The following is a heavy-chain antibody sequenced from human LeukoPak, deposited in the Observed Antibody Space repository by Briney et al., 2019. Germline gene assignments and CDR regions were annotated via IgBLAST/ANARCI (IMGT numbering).Heavy chain of an antibody. J-gene: IGHJ4*02. V-gene: IGHV3-23*01. CDR2: MSGSGGST. D-gene: IGHD6-25*01. CDR1: GFSFSSYA. CDR3: AKGAVWRLRHAPLDY. Sequence: GSLRLSCAASGFSFSSYAMSWVRQAPGEGLEWVSAMSGSGGSTYYADAVKGRFSISRDNSKNTLYLQMNSLRAQDTAVYYCAKGAVWRLRHAPLDYWGQGTLVTVSS.